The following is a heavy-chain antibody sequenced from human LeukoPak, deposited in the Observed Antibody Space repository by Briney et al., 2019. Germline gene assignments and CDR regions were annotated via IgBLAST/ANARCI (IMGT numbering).Heavy chain of an antibody. CDR2: IYYSGST. CDR3: EKEAIWHDGSLPI. CDR1: GGSIISDY. D-gene: IGHD3-3*01. V-gene: IGHV4-59*01. J-gene: IGHJ3*02. Sequence: SETLSLTCSVSGGSIISDYWSWIRQPPGKGLEWIGYIYYSGSTKYNPSLKSRVTISVATSKNQFSLKLSSVTAAETAVYYCEKEAIWHDGSLPIWGRGTMVTVSS.